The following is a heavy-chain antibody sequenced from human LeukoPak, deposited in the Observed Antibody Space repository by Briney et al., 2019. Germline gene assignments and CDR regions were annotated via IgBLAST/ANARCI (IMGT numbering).Heavy chain of an antibody. CDR1: GYTFTSYY. Sequence: ASVKVSCKASGYTFTSYYMHWVRQAPGQGLEWMGWINPNSGGTNYAQKFQGRVTMTRDTSISTAYMELSRLRSDDTAVYYCARDRELVVPAAMDYWGQGTLVTVSS. CDR2: INPNSGGT. J-gene: IGHJ4*02. CDR3: ARDRELVVPAAMDY. V-gene: IGHV1-2*02. D-gene: IGHD2-2*01.